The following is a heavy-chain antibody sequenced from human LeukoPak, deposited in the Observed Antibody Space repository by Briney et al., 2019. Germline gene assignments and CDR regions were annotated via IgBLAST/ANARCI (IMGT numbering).Heavy chain of an antibody. J-gene: IGHJ4*02. V-gene: IGHV3-74*01. CDR2: INSDGSIT. Sequence: GGPLRLSCAASGFACSRYWMHWVRQAPGKGLVWVSDINSDGSITRYADSVKGRFTIPRDNAKNTLYLQMNSLRAEDTAVYYCASRDYTSSKYWGQGTLVTVSS. CDR1: GFACSRYW. D-gene: IGHD2-2*02. CDR3: ASRDYTSSKY.